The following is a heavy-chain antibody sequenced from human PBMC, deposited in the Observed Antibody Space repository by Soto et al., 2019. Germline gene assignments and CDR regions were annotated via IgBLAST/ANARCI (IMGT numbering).Heavy chain of an antibody. V-gene: IGHV4-31*03. Sequence: QVQLQESGPGLVKPSQTLSLSCTVSGGSISSAAYYWSWIRQHPGKGLEWIGYISHSGSTYYTPALKSRFIISADTSTNQFSLNLTSVTAADTAVYYCAREYTYGSNFFDCWGQGALVTVSS. J-gene: IGHJ4*02. CDR1: GGSISSAAYY. D-gene: IGHD5-18*01. CDR3: AREYTYGSNFFDC. CDR2: ISHSGST.